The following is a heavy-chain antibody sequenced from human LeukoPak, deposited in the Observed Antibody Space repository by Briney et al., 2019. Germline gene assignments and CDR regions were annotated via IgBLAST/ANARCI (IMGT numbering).Heavy chain of an antibody. CDR1: GGSISSGSYY. V-gene: IGHV4-61*02. Sequence: PSETLSLTCTVSGGSISSGSYYWSWIRQPAGKGLEWIGRIYTSGSTNYNPSLKSRVTISVDTSKNQFSLKLSSVTAADTAVYYCARDASSGYDYRSPGFDYWGQGTLVTVSS. J-gene: IGHJ4*02. D-gene: IGHD5-12*01. CDR2: IYTSGST. CDR3: ARDASSGYDYRSPGFDY.